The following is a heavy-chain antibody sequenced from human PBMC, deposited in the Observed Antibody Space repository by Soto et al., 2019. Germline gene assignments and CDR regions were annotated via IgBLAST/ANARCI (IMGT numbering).Heavy chain of an antibody. CDR2: IYHSGST. D-gene: IGHD3-16*02. J-gene: IGHJ5*02. CDR3: ARVREDDYIWGSYRPWFDP. V-gene: IGHV4-4*02. Sequence: SETLSLTCAVSSGSISSSNWWSWVRQPPGKGLEWIGEIYHSGSTNYNPSLKSRVTISVDKSKNQFSLKLSSVTAADTAVYYCARVREDDYIWGSYRPWFDPWGQGTLVTVS. CDR1: SGSISSSNW.